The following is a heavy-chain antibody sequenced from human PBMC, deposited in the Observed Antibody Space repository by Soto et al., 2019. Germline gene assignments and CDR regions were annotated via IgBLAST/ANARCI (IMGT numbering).Heavy chain of an antibody. D-gene: IGHD3-16*01. CDR2: IYYSGST. J-gene: IGHJ4*02. CDR1: GVSISSNY. V-gene: IGHV4-59*01. Sequence: ETLSLTCTVSGVSISSNYWSWIRQPPGKGLEWIGYIYYSGSTKYNPSLKSRVTISVDTSKNQFSLKLSSVTAADTAVYYCARVHTYDYVWGSHFDYWGQGTLVTVSS. CDR3: ARVHTYDYVWGSHFDY.